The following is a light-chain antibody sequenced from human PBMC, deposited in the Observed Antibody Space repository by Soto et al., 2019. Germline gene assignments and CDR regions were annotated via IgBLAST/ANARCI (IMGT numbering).Light chain of an antibody. Sequence: IQLTQSPPSLSASVGDRVTINCRASQGISSYLAWYQQKPGRAPKVLIYAASTLQSGVPSRFSGSGSGTDFTLTISRLEPEDFAVYYCQQYGSSPLTFGGGTKVDIK. CDR2: AAS. J-gene: IGKJ4*01. CDR3: QQYGSSPLT. V-gene: IGKV1-9*01. CDR1: QGISSY.